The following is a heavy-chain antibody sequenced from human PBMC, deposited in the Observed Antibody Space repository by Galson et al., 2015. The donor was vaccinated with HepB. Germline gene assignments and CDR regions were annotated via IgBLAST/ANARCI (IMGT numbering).Heavy chain of an antibody. CDR1: GFTFSSHA. V-gene: IGHV3-23*01. CDR3: AKVRLRREQRIAATPVFDT. J-gene: IGHJ5*02. Sequence: SLRLSCAASGFTFSSHAMSWVRQAPGKGLEWVSAIGGSGGRTYYADSVKGRFTISRDNSKNTLYLQMNSLRAEDTAVYYCAKVRLRREQRIAATPVFDTWVQGTLFSVPS. D-gene: IGHD2-15*01. CDR2: IGGSGGRT.